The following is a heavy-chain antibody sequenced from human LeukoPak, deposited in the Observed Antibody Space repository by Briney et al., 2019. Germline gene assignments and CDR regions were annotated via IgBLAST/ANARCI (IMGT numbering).Heavy chain of an antibody. CDR2: IRSKANSYAT. CDR3: TRRADYGDTTFDY. D-gene: IGHD4-17*01. J-gene: IGHJ4*02. V-gene: IGHV3-73*01. CDR1: GFTFSGSA. Sequence: GSLRLSCAASGFTFSGSAMHWVRQASGEGLEWVGRIRSKANSYATGYAASVKGRFTISRDDSKNTAYLQMNSLKTEDTAVYYCTRRADYGDTTFDYWGQGTLVTVSS.